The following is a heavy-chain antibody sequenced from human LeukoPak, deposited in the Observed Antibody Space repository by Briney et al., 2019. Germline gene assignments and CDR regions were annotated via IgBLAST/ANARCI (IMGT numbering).Heavy chain of an antibody. J-gene: IGHJ4*02. D-gene: IGHD3-22*01. CDR3: ARDPYYYDSSGYYPFDY. CDR2: FSGKGDTT. CDR1: GFTFSHCG. Sequence: GGSLRLSCAASGFTFSHCGMSWVRQAPGKGLEWVAGFSGKGDTTYYAESVRGRFTISRDTSKNTLFLQMNSLRAEDTAVYYCARDPYYYDSSGYYPFDYWGQGTLVTVSS. V-gene: IGHV3-23*01.